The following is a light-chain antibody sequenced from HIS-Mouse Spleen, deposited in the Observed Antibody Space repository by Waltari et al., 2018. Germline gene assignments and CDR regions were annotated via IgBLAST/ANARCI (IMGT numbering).Light chain of an antibody. J-gene: IGLJ2*01. CDR3: SSYTSSSFNVV. CDR1: SSAVGGYTY. V-gene: IGLV2-14*03. CDR2: DVS. Sequence: QSALTQPASVSGSPGQSITISCTGPSSAVGGYTYVSWYQQHTGKAPKLMNYDVSNRPSGVSNRFSGSKSGNTASLTISGLQAEDEADYYCSSYTSSSFNVVFGGGTKLTVL.